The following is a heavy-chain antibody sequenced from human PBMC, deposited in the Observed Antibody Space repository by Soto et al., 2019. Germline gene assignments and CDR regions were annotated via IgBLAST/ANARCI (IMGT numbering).Heavy chain of an antibody. Sequence: SETLSLTCTVSGGSISSGDYYWSWIRQPPGKGLEWIGYIYYSGSTYYNPSLKSRVTISVDTSKNQFSLKLSSVTAADTAVYYCARDSYYGSGSYDGWFDPWGQGTLVTVSS. CDR2: IYYSGST. CDR1: GGSISSGDYY. V-gene: IGHV4-30-4*01. CDR3: ARDSYYGSGSYDGWFDP. J-gene: IGHJ5*02. D-gene: IGHD3-10*01.